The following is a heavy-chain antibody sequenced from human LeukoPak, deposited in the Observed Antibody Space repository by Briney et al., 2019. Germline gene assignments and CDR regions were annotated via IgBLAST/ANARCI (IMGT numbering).Heavy chain of an antibody. CDR3: ARGIVPPLNYMVRGASYRYYYGMDV. Sequence: SETLSLTCAVYGGSFSGYYWSWIRQPPGKGLEWIGEINHSGSTNYNPSLKSRVTISVDTSKNQSSLKLSSVTAADTAVYYCARGIVPPLNYMVRGASYRYYYGMDVWGQGTTVTVSS. D-gene: IGHD3-10*01. CDR2: INHSGST. J-gene: IGHJ6*02. CDR1: GGSFSGYY. V-gene: IGHV4-34*01.